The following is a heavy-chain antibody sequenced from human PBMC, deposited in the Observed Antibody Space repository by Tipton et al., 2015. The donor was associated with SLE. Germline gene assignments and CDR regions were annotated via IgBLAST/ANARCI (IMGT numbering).Heavy chain of an antibody. D-gene: IGHD3-22*01. CDR3: AKGSYYYDSSGCDY. Sequence: SLRLSCAASGFTFSSYWMHWVRQGPGKGLVWVSRINRDGTNTTYAESVKGRFTISRDNSKNTLYLQMNSLRAEDTAVYYCAKGSYYYDSSGCDYWGQGTLVTVSS. CDR2: INRDGTNT. CDR1: GFTFSSYW. J-gene: IGHJ4*02. V-gene: IGHV3-74*03.